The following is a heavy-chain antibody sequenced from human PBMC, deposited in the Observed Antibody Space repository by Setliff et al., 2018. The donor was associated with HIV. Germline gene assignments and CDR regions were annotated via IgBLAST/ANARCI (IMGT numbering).Heavy chain of an antibody. Sequence: PWGSLRLSCEASGFTFSEYQMSWTRRAPGKGLEWISYISSSGHTIYYADSVKGRFTISRDNAKNSMFLEMNSLRAEDSADYYCAGLVVVETAGDIFDLWGQGTPVTVSS. CDR1: GFTFSEYQ. J-gene: IGHJ3*01. D-gene: IGHD2-21*02. V-gene: IGHV3-11*04. CDR2: ISSSGHTI. CDR3: AGLVVVETAGDIFDL.